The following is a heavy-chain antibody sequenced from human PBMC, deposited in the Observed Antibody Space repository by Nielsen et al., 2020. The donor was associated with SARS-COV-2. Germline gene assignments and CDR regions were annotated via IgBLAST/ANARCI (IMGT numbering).Heavy chain of an antibody. Sequence: GGSLRLSCAAPGFTFSSYAMSWVRQAPGKGLEWVSAISGSGGSTYYADSVKGRFTISRDNAKNSLYLQMNSLRAEDTAVYYCARDPRSPVFNWNPTQHYYGMDVWGQGTTVTVSS. CDR1: GFTFSSYA. CDR3: ARDPRSPVFNWNPTQHYYGMDV. CDR2: ISGSGGST. V-gene: IGHV3-23*01. D-gene: IGHD1-20*01. J-gene: IGHJ6*02.